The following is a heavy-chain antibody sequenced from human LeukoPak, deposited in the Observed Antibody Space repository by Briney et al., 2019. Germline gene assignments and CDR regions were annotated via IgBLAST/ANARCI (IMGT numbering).Heavy chain of an antibody. J-gene: IGHJ4*02. CDR3: SRGTDSDF. V-gene: IGHV1-8*01. Sequence: AASVKVSCKASGYTFTSYDINWVRQATGQGLEWMGWMNPNSGNTGYAQKFQGRVTMTRNTSINTAYMELSNLTSEDTAVYYCSRGTDSDFWGQGTLVAVSS. CDR1: GYTFTSYD. CDR2: MNPNSGNT.